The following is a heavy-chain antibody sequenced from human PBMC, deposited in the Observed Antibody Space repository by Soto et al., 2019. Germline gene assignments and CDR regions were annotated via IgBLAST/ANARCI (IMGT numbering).Heavy chain of an antibody. Sequence: QVQLVQSGAEVKKTGSSVKVSCKASGGTFSNYAIRWVRQATGQGLEWMGGIIPIFDTADYAQKFQGRVTITADESTSTAYMELSSLRSEDTAVYYCASHGITGTWVYYYGMDVWGQGTTVTVSS. D-gene: IGHD1-7*01. J-gene: IGHJ6*02. V-gene: IGHV1-69*12. CDR1: GGTFSNYA. CDR2: IIPIFDTA. CDR3: ASHGITGTWVYYYGMDV.